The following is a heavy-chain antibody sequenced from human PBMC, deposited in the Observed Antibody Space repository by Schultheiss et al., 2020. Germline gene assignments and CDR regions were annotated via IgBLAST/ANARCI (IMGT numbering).Heavy chain of an antibody. D-gene: IGHD2-21*02. V-gene: IGHV3-74*01. CDR3: ARDTILTGFDP. CDR1: GFTFNSYW. J-gene: IGHJ5*02. CDR2: INGDGSAT. Sequence: GGSLRLSCAASGFTFNSYWMHWVRQAPGKGLVWVSRINGDGSATTYADSVKGRFAISRDNAKNTLYLQMNSLRAEDMAVYYCARDTILTGFDPWGQGTLVTVSS.